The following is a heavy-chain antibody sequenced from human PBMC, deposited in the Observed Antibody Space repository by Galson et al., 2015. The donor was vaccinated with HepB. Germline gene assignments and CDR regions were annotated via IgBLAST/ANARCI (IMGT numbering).Heavy chain of an antibody. CDR1: GFIFSSYS. CDR2: ISSSSSYI. Sequence: SLRLSCAASGFIFSSYSMNWVRQAPGKGLEWVSSISSSSSYIYYADSVKGRFTISRDNAKNSLYLQMNSLRAEDTAVYYCARHYATGWYFDLWGRGTLVTVSS. CDR3: ARHYATGWYFDL. J-gene: IGHJ2*01. V-gene: IGHV3-21*01. D-gene: IGHD2-2*01.